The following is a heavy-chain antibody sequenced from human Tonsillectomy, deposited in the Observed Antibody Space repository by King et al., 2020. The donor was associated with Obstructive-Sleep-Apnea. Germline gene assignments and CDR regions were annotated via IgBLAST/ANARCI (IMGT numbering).Heavy chain of an antibody. CDR1: GYTFTSYD. V-gene: IGHV1-8*01. D-gene: IGHD4/OR15-4a*01. CDR3: ARAPPGANCRTVNWYFDL. CDR2: MNPTSGNT. J-gene: IGHJ2*01. Sequence: VQLVESRAEVKKPGASVKVSCKASGYTFTSYDIKWVRQATGQGLEWMGWMNPTSGNTGYAPKFQGRDTLTRDTSISTAYMELSSLRSEDTAVYYCARAPPGANCRTVNWYFDLWGRGTLVTVSS.